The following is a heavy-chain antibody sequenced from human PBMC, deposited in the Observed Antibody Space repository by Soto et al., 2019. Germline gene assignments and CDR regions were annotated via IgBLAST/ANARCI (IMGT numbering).Heavy chain of an antibody. CDR2: IIPIIGII. CDR1: GGTFSTYT. D-gene: IGHD3-22*01. V-gene: IGHV1-69*08. CDR3: AGDPDSHYNDSHASSYP. J-gene: IGHJ5*02. Sequence: QVQLVQSGAEVKKPGSSVKVSCKASGGTFSTYTITWVRQAPGQGLEWMGRIIPIIGIINYAQKFQGRVTITAEXXXGXXHMELTRLRSDDTAVYYCAGDPDSHYNDSHASSYPWGQGTLVTVSS.